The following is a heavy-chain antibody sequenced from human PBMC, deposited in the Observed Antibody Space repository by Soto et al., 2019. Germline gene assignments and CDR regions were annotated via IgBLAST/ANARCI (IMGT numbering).Heavy chain of an antibody. CDR2: INSDGGTT. CDR3: ARSGNGEYVFYY. Sequence: DVQLVESGGGLVQPGGSLRLSCAASGFTFSNYWMHWVRQAPGKGLVWVSRINSDGGTTSYADSVKGRFTISRDNAKVKLYFPMNGLRAEDTAVYYYARSGNGEYVFYYWGQGTLVTVSS. V-gene: IGHV3-74*01. CDR1: GFTFSNYW. J-gene: IGHJ4*02. D-gene: IGHD3-16*01.